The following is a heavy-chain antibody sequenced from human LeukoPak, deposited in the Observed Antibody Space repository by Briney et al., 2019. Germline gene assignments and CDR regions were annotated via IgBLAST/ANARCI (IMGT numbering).Heavy chain of an antibody. CDR1: GFTFSSYA. CDR3: AKDLYSGSSKRGKAFDY. CDR2: ISGSGGST. J-gene: IGHJ4*02. D-gene: IGHD1-26*01. V-gene: IGHV3-23*01. Sequence: GGSLRLSCAASGFTFSSYAMSWVRQAPGKGLEWVSAISGSGGSTYYADSVKGRFTISRDNSKNTLYLQMNSLRAEDTAVYYCAKDLYSGSSKRGKAFDYWGQGTLVTVSS.